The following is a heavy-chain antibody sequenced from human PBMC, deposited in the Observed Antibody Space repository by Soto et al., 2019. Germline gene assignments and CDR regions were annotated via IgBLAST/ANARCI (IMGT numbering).Heavy chain of an antibody. CDR1: GFTFSGSA. CDR3: TSQLRFDY. J-gene: IGHJ4*02. D-gene: IGHD3-3*01. CDR2: IRSKANSYAT. V-gene: IGHV3-73*02. Sequence: EVQLVESGGGLVQPGGSLKLSCAASGFTFSGSAMHWVRQASGKGLEWVGRIRSKANSYATVYAASVKGRFTISRDDSKNTAYLQMNSLKTEDMAVYYCTSQLRFDYWGQGTLVTVSS.